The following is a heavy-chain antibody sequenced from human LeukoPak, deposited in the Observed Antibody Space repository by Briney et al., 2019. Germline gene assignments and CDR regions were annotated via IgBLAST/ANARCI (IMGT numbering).Heavy chain of an antibody. V-gene: IGHV4-59*08. Sequence: SETLSLTCIVSGGSISSYYWSWIRQPPGKGLEWIGYIYYSGSTNYNPSLKSRVTISVDTSKNQFSLKLSSVTAADTAVYYCARRSEYGYYFDYWGQGTLVTVSS. J-gene: IGHJ4*02. CDR1: GGSISSYY. CDR2: IYYSGST. D-gene: IGHD3-10*01. CDR3: ARRSEYGYYFDY.